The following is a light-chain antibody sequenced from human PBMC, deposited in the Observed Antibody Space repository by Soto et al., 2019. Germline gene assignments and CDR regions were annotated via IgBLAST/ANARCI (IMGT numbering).Light chain of an antibody. J-gene: IGKJ1*01. CDR2: GAS. CDR1: QSVSNNY. CDR3: QQYGSSGT. V-gene: IGKV3-20*01. Sequence: EFVLTQSPGTLSLSPRERATLSCRASQSVSNNYLAWYQQKPGQAPRLLIYGASNRATGIPDRFSGSGSGTDFTLTISRLEPEDFAVYYCQQYGSSGTFGQGTKVDIK.